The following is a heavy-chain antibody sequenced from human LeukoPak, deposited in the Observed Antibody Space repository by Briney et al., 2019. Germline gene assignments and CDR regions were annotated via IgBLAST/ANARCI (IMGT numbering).Heavy chain of an antibody. J-gene: IGHJ3*02. Sequence: GESLKISCKGSGYSFTSYWIGWVRQMPGKGLEWMGIIYPGDSDTRYSPSFQGQVTISADKSVSTAYLQWSSLKASDTAMYYCARRLPQGGLEWLFLSGAMLDDAFDIWGQGTMVTVSS. V-gene: IGHV5-51*01. CDR3: ARRLPQGGLEWLFLSGAMLDDAFDI. CDR1: GYSFTSYW. D-gene: IGHD3-3*01. CDR2: IYPGDSDT.